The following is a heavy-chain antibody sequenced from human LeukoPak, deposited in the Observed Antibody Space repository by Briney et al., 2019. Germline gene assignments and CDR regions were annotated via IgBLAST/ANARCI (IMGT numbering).Heavy chain of an antibody. CDR3: ARRTPYGVDPYYFDF. V-gene: IGHV5-51*01. D-gene: IGHD4-17*01. Sequence: KVSCKVSGYSFAIYWIGWVLQMHGKGLEWMEILYPGDSDTRYSPSFQGQVTISADKSISTAYLQWSSLKASDTAIYYCARRTPYGVDPYYFDFWGQGTLVTVSS. CDR2: LYPGDSDT. CDR1: GYSFAIYW. J-gene: IGHJ4*02.